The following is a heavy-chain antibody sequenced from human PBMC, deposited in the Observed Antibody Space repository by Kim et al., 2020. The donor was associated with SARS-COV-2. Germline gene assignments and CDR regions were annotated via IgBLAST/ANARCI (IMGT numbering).Heavy chain of an antibody. Sequence: SQTLSLTCVISGDSVSSDSGGWNWIRPSPSRGLEWLGRTYYRSKWYIDYAVSVKSRITINPDTSKNQFSLQLKSVTPEDTAMYYCVRGSAFDIWGQGTMVTVSS. J-gene: IGHJ3*02. V-gene: IGHV6-1*01. CDR3: VRGSAFDI. CDR2: TYYRSKWYI. CDR1: GDSVSSDSGG.